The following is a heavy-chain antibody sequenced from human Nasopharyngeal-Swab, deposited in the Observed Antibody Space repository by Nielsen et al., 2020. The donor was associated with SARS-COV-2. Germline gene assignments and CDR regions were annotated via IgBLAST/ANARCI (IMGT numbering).Heavy chain of an antibody. D-gene: IGHD2-15*01. J-gene: IGHJ6*02. CDR3: ARGRCGSTSCRGCSGGSCYYGMDV. CDR1: GGSISSSNW. Sequence: SETLSLTCTVSGGSISSSNWWSWVRQPPGKGLEWIGEIYHSGSTNYNPSLTSRVTISVDTSKNQFSLKLSSVTAADTAVYYCARGRCGSTSCRGCSGGSCYYGMDVWGQGTTVTVSS. V-gene: IGHV4-4*02. CDR2: IYHSGST.